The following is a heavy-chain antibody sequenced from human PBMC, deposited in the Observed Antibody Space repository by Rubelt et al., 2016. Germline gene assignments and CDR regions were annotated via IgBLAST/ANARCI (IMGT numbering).Heavy chain of an antibody. CDR1: GFTFSSFA. V-gene: IGHV3-21*05. Sequence: EVKLVESGGGLVKPGGSLRLSCAASGFTFSSFAMSWARQVPGKGLEWVSYISSTITSGYYADSVKGRFTVSRDIAKNSLYLQMNSLRDEDTAVYYCARGVRVLGAADVALDCWGQGTLVTVSS. CDR3: ARGVRVLGAADVALDC. J-gene: IGHJ4*02. CDR2: ISSTITSG. D-gene: IGHD3-16*01.